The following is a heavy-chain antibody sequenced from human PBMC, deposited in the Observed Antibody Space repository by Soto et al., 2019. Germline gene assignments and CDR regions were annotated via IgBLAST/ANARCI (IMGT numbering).Heavy chain of an antibody. J-gene: IGHJ5*01. CDR2: INHSGRV. V-gene: IGHV4-34*01. CDR3: STRAYDTNGYYRFDP. Sequence: SETLSLTCAVYGGSFGGHSWTWIRQSPGKGLEWIGDINHSGRVNYSPSLKSRVTISLDTSKNQFSLTLSAVTAADTAMYYCSTRAYDTNGYYRFDPWGQGTLVTVSS. CDR1: GGSFGGHS. D-gene: IGHD3-22*01.